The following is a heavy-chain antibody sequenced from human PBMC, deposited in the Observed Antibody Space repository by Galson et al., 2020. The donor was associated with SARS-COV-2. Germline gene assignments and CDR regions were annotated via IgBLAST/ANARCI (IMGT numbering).Heavy chain of an antibody. CDR2: IWYDGSNK. D-gene: IGHD2-2*01. J-gene: IGHJ4*02. CDR3: ARDLGIQGPQWKSSXXXXVPDY. Sequence: GGSLRLSCAASGFTFSSYGMHWVRQAPGKGLEWVAVIWYDGSNKYYADSVKGRFTISRDNSKNTLYLQMNSLRAEDTAVYYCARDLGIQGPQWKSSXXXXVPDYWGQGTLVTVSS. CDR1: GFTFSSYG. V-gene: IGHV3-33*01.